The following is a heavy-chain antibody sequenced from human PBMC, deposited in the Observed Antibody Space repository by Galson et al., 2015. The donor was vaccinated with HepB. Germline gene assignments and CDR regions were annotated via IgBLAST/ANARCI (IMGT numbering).Heavy chain of an antibody. D-gene: IGHD3-3*01. CDR1: GFTFGDYA. V-gene: IGHV3-49*03. Sequence: SLRLSCAASGFTFGDYAMSWFRQAPGKGLEWVGFIRSKAYGGTTEYAASVKGRFTISRDDSKSIACLQMNSLKTEDTAVYYCTRIRFPYDFWSGYYPRDYYYGMDVWGQGTTVTVSS. CDR2: IRSKAYGGTT. J-gene: IGHJ6*02. CDR3: TRIRFPYDFWSGYYPRDYYYGMDV.